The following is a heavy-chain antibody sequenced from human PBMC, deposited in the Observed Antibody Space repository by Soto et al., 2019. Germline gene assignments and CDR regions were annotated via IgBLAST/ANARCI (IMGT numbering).Heavy chain of an antibody. V-gene: IGHV3-74*03. CDR3: ATAEVDY. CDR2: MTGDGRTT. Sequence: WGSLRLSCAASGFTFGDYWMHWVRQPPGKGPEWVSRMTGDGRTTQYADSVKGRFPASRDNAKSTLYLQMNSLRAEDTAVYYCATAEVDYWGPGTLVTVSS. J-gene: IGHJ4*02. CDR1: GFTFGDYW.